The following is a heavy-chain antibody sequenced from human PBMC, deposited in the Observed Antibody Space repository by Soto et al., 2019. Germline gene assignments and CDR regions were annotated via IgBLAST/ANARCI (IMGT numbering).Heavy chain of an antibody. CDR1: CGSISSSSYY. D-gene: IGHD3-10*01. CDR2: IYYSGST. V-gene: IGHV4-39*01. CDR3: ARQSKNDGITIVRGAFLDY. Sequence: SETLSLTCTVSCGSISSSSYYWGWIRQPPGNGLEWIGSIYYSGSTYYNPSLKSRVTISVDTSKNHFSLKLSSVTAADTAVYYCARQSKNDGITIVRGAFLDYWGQGTMVTVS. J-gene: IGHJ4*02.